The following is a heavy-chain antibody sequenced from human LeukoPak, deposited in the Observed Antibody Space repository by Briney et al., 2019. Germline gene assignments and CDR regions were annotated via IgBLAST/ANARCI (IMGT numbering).Heavy chain of an antibody. Sequence: ASVKVSCKTSGYTFTGHYMHWVRQAPGQGLEWMGWINPNSGGTNYAQKFQGRVTMTRDTSTTYMELSRLTSDDTAVYYCARDGDAGAFDIWGQGTMVTVSS. V-gene: IGHV1-2*02. J-gene: IGHJ3*02. CDR3: ARDGDAGAFDI. CDR1: GYTFTGHY. D-gene: IGHD7-27*01. CDR2: INPNSGGT.